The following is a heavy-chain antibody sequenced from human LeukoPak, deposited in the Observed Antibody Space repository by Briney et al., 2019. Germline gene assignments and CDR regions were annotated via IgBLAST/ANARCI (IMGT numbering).Heavy chain of an antibody. CDR3: ARHRYQLHGFDY. V-gene: IGHV4-39*01. D-gene: IGHD2-2*01. J-gene: IGHJ4*02. CDR1: GGSISSSSYF. Sequence: PSETLSLTCTVSGGSISSSSYFWVWLRPPPGRGPEWIGSIYYTASTYYNSSLKSPVTMSVDTSKNQFSLKLSSVTAADTAVYFCARHRYQLHGFDYWGQGTLVTVSS. CDR2: IYYTAST.